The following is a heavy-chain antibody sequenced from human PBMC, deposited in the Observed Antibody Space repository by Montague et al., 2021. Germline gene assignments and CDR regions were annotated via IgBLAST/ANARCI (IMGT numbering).Heavy chain of an antibody. CDR2: TYYRSKWYN. CDR3: ARGWQKRFDP. V-gene: IGHV6-1*01. CDR1: GASVSSNDAT. D-gene: IGHD5-24*01. Sequence: CAISGASVSSNDATWNWIRQSPSRGLEWLGRTYYRSKWYNEYAISVRSRITVNPDTSKNQFSLLLNSVTPEDTAVYYCARGWQKRFDPWGQGTLVTVSS. J-gene: IGHJ5*02.